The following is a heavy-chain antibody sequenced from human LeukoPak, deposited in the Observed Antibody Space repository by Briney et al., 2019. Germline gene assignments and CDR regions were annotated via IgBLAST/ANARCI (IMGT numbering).Heavy chain of an antibody. D-gene: IGHD5-12*01. V-gene: IGHV1-2*02. CDR1: GYTFTVYY. J-gene: IGHJ3*02. Sequence: ASVKVSCKASGYTFTVYYMHWVRQAPGQGLEWMGWINPNSGGTNYAQKFQGRVTMTRDTSISTAYMELSRLRSDDTAVYYCAREYSGYDLREAFDIWGQGTMVTVSS. CDR3: AREYSGYDLREAFDI. CDR2: INPNSGGT.